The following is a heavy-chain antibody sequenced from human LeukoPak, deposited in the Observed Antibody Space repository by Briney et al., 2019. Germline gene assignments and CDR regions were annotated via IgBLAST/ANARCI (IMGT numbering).Heavy chain of an antibody. CDR3: AKDLGRYLNNFFDY. D-gene: IGHD1-26*01. CDR1: RFTFHSYQ. CDR2: ISGSGGCT. J-gene: IGHJ4*01. V-gene: IGHV3-23*01. Sequence: GGSVRLPCTASRFTFHSYQMHWLRQAPGKGLDGVSTISGSGGCTYYADSVKGRFTISRDDSKNTLYLQLNSVRAEDTAIYYCAKDLGRYLNNFFDYWGHGALVTVSS.